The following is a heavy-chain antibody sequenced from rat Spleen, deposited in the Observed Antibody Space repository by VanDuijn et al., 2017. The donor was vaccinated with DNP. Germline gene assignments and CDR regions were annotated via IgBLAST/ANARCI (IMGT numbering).Heavy chain of an antibody. D-gene: IGHD4-3*01. Sequence: EVQLVESGGGLVQPGRSLKLSCVASGFTFSDYYMAWVRQAPTKGLEWVATISDDGSSTYYRDSVKGRFTMSRNNAKSTLYLQMDSLRSEDTATYYCTREGSRWAFDYWGQGVMVTVSS. V-gene: IGHV5-20*01. CDR2: ISDDGSST. CDR1: GFTFSDYY. J-gene: IGHJ2*01. CDR3: TREGSRWAFDY.